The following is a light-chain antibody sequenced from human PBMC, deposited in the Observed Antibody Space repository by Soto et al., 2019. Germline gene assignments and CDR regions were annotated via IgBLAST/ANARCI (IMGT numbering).Light chain of an antibody. CDR2: GAS. CDR3: QQYNNWLPIT. Sequence: EIVMTQSPATLSVSPGERATLSCRASQSVSSNLAWYQQKPGQAPRLLIYGASTRATGIPARFSGSGSGTEFTLTISSLQSEDFGVYYCQQYNNWLPITFGQGTRLEIK. CDR1: QSVSSN. V-gene: IGKV3-15*01. J-gene: IGKJ5*01.